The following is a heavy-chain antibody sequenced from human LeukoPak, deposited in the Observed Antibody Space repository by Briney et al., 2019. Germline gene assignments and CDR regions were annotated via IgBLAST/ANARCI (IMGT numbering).Heavy chain of an antibody. CDR3: ARDGGYSGYDRLRFDY. V-gene: IGHV4-59*01. J-gene: IGHJ4*02. D-gene: IGHD5-12*01. CDR1: GGSISSYY. CDR2: IYYSGST. Sequence: ASETLSLTCTVSGGSISSYYWSWIRQPPGKGLEWIGYIYYSGSTNYNPSLKSRVTISVDTSKNQFSLKLSSVTAADTAVYYCARDGGYSGYDRLRFDYWGQGTLVTVSS.